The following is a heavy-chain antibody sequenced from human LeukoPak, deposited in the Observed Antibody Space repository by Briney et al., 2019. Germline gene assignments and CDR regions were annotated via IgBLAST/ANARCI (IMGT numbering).Heavy chain of an antibody. J-gene: IGHJ5*02. D-gene: IGHD3-10*01. Sequence: SETLSLTCTVSGDSIGSYSWNWIRLPPGKGPEWIGYIYYTGSTNYNPSLKSRVTISIDTSKNQFSLNLSSVTAADTAVYYCGRNYYGSGNVDPWGQGTLVTVSS. CDR2: IYYTGST. CDR1: GDSIGSYS. CDR3: GRNYYGSGNVDP. V-gene: IGHV4-59*03.